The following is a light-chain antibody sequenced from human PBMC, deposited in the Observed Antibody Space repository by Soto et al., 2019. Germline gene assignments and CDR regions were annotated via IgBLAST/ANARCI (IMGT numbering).Light chain of an antibody. J-gene: IGKJ1*01. CDR3: QDYGSSRT. V-gene: IGKV3-20*01. CDR1: QSVTSSY. Sequence: EVVLTQSPGTLSLSPGERATLSCRASQSVTSSYLAWYQQKPGQPPRLLIYGASTRATGIPDRFTGSGSETDFTLTITRLEPDDFAVYYCQDYGSSRTFGQGTKVDI. CDR2: GAS.